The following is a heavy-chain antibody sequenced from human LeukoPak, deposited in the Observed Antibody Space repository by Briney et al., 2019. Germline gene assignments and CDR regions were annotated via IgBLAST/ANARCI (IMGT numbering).Heavy chain of an antibody. CDR3: AREPPNIFGVVIIPFPY. CDR1: GGSISSYY. D-gene: IGHD3-3*02. CDR2: IYNSGST. J-gene: IGHJ4*02. Sequence: SETLSLTCTVSGGSISSYYWSWIRQPAGKGLEWIGRIYNSGSTNYNPSLKSRVTMSVDTSKNQFSLKLSSVTASDTAVYYCAREPPNIFGVVIIPFPYWGQGTLVTVSS. V-gene: IGHV4-4*07.